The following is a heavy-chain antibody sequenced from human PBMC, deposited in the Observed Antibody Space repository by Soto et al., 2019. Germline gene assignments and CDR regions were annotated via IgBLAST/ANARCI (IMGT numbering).Heavy chain of an antibody. D-gene: IGHD5-18*01. V-gene: IGHV4-59*01. Sequence: SETLSLTCTVSGGSIRNYYWSWIRQPPGKGLEWIGYVYSSGSTHYNPSLQSRVTISADTSKNQVSLRVNSVTAADTAVYYCARDHPHSYGVYYFDYWGQGTPVTVS. J-gene: IGHJ4*02. CDR1: GGSIRNYY. CDR2: VYSSGST. CDR3: ARDHPHSYGVYYFDY.